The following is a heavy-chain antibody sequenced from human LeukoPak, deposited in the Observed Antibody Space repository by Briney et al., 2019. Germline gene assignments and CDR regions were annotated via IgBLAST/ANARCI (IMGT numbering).Heavy chain of an antibody. D-gene: IGHD6-13*01. CDR1: GFTFSSYS. J-gene: IGHJ4*02. CDR3: TSAAGTGRDFDY. CDR2: ISSSSSYI. V-gene: IGHV3-21*01. Sequence: PGGSPRLSCAASGFTFSSYSMNWVRQAPGKGLEWVSSISSSSSYIYYADSVKGRFTISRDNAKNSLYLQMNSLRAEDTAVYYCTSAAGTGRDFDYWGQGTLVTVSS.